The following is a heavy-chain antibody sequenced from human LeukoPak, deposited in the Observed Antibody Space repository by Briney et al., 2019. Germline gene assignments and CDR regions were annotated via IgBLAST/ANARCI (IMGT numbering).Heavy chain of an antibody. Sequence: ASVKVSCKASGGTFSSYAISWVRQAPGQGLEWMGGIIPIFGTANYAQKFQGRVTITADESTSTAYMELSSLRSEDTAVYYCVRDAGYGDYGPDYWGQGTLVTVSS. CDR1: GGTFSSYA. J-gene: IGHJ4*02. CDR2: IIPIFGTA. CDR3: VRDAGYGDYGPDY. D-gene: IGHD4-17*01. V-gene: IGHV1-69*13.